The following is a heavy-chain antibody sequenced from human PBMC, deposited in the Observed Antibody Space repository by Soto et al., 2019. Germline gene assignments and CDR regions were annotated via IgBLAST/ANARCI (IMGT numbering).Heavy chain of an antibody. CDR2: IYPGDSDT. J-gene: IGHJ6*03. CDR1: GYSFTSYW. CDR3: ARHGLQTGLIDIVATTTYYYYYMDV. D-gene: IGHD5-12*01. Sequence: GESLKISCKGSGYSFTSYWIGWVRQMPGKGLEWMGIIYPGDSDTRYSPSFQGQVTISADKSISTAYLQWSSLKASDTAMYYCARHGLQTGLIDIVATTTYYYYYMDVWGKGTTVTVSS. V-gene: IGHV5-51*01.